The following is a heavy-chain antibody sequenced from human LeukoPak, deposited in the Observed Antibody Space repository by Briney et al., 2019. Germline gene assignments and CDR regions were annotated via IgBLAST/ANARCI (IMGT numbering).Heavy chain of an antibody. CDR1: GGTFSSYA. CDR3: AHVADGYNWPYYFDY. V-gene: IGHV1-69*04. Sequence: GASVKVSCKASGGTFSSYAISWVRQAPGQGLEWMGRIIPILGIANYAQKFQGRVTITADKSTSTAYMELSSLRSEDTAVYYCAHVADGYNWPYYFDYWGQGTLVTVSS. J-gene: IGHJ4*02. CDR2: IIPILGIA. D-gene: IGHD5-24*01.